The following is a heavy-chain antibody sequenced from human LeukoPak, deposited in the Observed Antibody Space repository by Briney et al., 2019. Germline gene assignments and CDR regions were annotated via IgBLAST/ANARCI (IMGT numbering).Heavy chain of an antibody. V-gene: IGHV3-23*01. CDR3: AKDAPVLRYFDWANYYYYMDV. CDR2: ISGSGGST. J-gene: IGHJ6*03. D-gene: IGHD3-9*01. Sequence: GGSLRLSCAASGFTFSSYAMSWVRQAPGKGLEWVSAISGSGGSTYYADCVKGRFTISRDNSKNTLYLQMNSLRAEDTAVYYCAKDAPVLRYFDWANYYYYMDVWGKGTTVTVSS. CDR1: GFTFSSYA.